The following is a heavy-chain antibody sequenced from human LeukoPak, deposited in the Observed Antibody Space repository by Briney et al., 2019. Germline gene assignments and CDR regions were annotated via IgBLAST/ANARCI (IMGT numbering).Heavy chain of an antibody. J-gene: IGHJ4*02. Sequence: SETLSLTCTVSGGSISSSSDYGGWIRQPPGKALAWIGSIYNSASTYYNPSLKSRVTISVDTSKNQFSLKLSSVTAADTAVYYCAKDLGYYDILTGPIDYWGQGTLVTVSS. D-gene: IGHD3-9*01. CDR1: GGSISSSSDY. V-gene: IGHV4-39*02. CDR3: AKDLGYYDILTGPIDY. CDR2: IYNSAST.